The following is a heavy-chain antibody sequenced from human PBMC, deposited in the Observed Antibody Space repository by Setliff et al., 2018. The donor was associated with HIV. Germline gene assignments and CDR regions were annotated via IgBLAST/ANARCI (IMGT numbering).Heavy chain of an antibody. D-gene: IGHD2-2*01. Sequence: PSETLSLTCAVSGYSIRSGYYWGWIRQPPGKGLEWIGTIYHSGSTYYNPSLKSRVTISVDTSENQFSLKLSSVTAADTAVYYCASAIPVTKGVTEFSCRENWF. CDR1: GYSIRSGYY. V-gene: IGHV4-38-2*01. CDR3: ASAIPVTKGVTEFSCRENWF. CDR2: IYHSGST. J-gene: IGHJ5*01.